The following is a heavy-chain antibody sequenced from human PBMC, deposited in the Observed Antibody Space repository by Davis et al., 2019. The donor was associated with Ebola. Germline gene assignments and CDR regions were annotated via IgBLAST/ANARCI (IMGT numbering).Heavy chain of an antibody. CDR1: GGSFSGYY. Sequence: MPSETLSLTCAVHGGSFSGYYWSWIRQPPGKGLEWIGEMDHSGNTNYNPSLKSRVTISIDTSKKQISLNLTSVTAADTAVYYCASAPYENYWGQGTLVTVSS. CDR2: MDHSGNT. D-gene: IGHD3-16*01. J-gene: IGHJ4*02. CDR3: ASAPYENY. V-gene: IGHV4-34*01.